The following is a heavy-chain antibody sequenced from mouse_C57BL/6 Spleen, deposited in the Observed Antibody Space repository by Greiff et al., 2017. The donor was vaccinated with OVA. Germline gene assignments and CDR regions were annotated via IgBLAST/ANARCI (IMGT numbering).Heavy chain of an antibody. CDR1: GYTFTSYW. CDR2: IDPSDSYT. CDR3: ARWGIYYGTLYAMDY. J-gene: IGHJ4*01. Sequence: QVQLQQSGAELVMPGASVKLSCTASGYTFTSYWMHWVKQRPGQGLEWIGEIDPSDSYTNYNQKFKGKSTFTVDKSSSTAYMQLSSMTSEDSAVYYCARWGIYYGTLYAMDYWGQGTSVTVSS. D-gene: IGHD2-1*01. V-gene: IGHV1-69*01.